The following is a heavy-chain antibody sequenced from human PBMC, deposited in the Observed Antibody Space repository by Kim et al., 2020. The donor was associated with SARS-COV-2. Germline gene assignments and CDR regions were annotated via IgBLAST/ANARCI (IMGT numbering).Heavy chain of an antibody. J-gene: IGHJ6*02. CDR1: GFTFSSYS. CDR3: ARDPAAPIAAAGMIFLGGMDV. V-gene: IGHV3-48*02. Sequence: GGSLRLSCAASGFTFSSYSMNWVRQAPGKGLEWVSYISSSSSTIYYADSVKGRFTISRDNAKNSLYLQMNSLRDEDTAVYYCARDPAAPIAAAGMIFLGGMDVWGQGTTVTVSS. D-gene: IGHD6-13*01. CDR2: ISSSSSTI.